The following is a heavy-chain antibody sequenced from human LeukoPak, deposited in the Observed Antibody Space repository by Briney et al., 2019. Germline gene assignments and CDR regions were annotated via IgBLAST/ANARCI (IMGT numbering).Heavy chain of an antibody. J-gene: IGHJ4*02. CDR1: GGSISSSSYY. V-gene: IGHV4-39*01. CDR3: ARLIRGEQQLAIY. CDR2: IYYSGST. Sequence: SETLSLTCTVSGGSISSSSYYWGWIRQPPGKGLEWIGSIYYSGSTYYNPSLKSRVTISVDTSKNQFSLKLSSVTAADTAVYYCARLIRGEQQLAIYWGQGTLVTVSS. D-gene: IGHD6-13*01.